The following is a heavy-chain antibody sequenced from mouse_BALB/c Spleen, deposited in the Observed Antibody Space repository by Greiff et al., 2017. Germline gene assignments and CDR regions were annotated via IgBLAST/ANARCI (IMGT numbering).Heavy chain of an antibody. V-gene: IGHV5-6-4*01. D-gene: IGHD2-3*01. CDR2: ISSGGSYT. CDR3: TRDGYYPWFAY. CDR1: GFTFSSYT. Sequence: EVKLVESGGGLVKPGGSLKLSCAASGFTFSSYTMSWVRQTPEKRLAWVATISSGGSYTYYPDSVKGRFTISIDNAKNTLYLQMSRLKSEDTAMYYCTRDGYYPWFAYWGQGTLVTVSA. J-gene: IGHJ3*01.